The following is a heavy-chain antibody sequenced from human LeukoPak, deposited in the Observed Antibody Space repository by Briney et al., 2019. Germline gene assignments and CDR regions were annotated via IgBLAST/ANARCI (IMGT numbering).Heavy chain of an antibody. D-gene: IGHD2-15*01. Sequence: GGSLRLSCAASGFTVSSNYMSWVRQAPGKGLEWVSGISGSGGSTYYADSVRGRITISRDNSKNTLYLQMNSLRAEDTAVYYCAKAREYCSGASCLYYFDYWGQGTLVTVSS. CDR1: GFTVSSNY. CDR2: ISGSGGST. V-gene: IGHV3-23*01. J-gene: IGHJ4*02. CDR3: AKAREYCSGASCLYYFDY.